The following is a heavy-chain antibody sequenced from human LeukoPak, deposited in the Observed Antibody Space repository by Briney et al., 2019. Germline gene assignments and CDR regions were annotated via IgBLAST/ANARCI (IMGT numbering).Heavy chain of an antibody. V-gene: IGHV3-11*04. CDR1: GFTFSDYY. CDR2: ISSSGSTI. J-gene: IGHJ4*02. CDR3: ARGAAGNVDYYFDY. D-gene: IGHD6-13*01. Sequence: PGGSLRLSCAASGFTFSDYYMSWIRQAPGKGLEWVSYISSSGSTIYYADSVKGRFTISRDSSKNTLYLQMNSLRAEDTAVYYCARGAAGNVDYYFDYWGQGTLVTVSS.